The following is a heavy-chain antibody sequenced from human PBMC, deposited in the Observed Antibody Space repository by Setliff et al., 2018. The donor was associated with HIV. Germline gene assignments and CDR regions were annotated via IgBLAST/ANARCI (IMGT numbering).Heavy chain of an antibody. CDR2: IYHSGTT. CDR3: ARGPTPGIWYSAIFRYWYFDV. Sequence: PSETLSLTCAVYGESLSGGYWTWIRQPPGKGLEWIGEIYHSGTTNDNPSLKSRVTMLLHTSTNQFSLELNSIIAADKAVYYCARGPTPGIWYSAIFRYWYFDVCGRGTLVTVSS. CDR1: GESLSGGY. D-gene: IGHD6-13*01. J-gene: IGHJ2*01. V-gene: IGHV4-34*01.